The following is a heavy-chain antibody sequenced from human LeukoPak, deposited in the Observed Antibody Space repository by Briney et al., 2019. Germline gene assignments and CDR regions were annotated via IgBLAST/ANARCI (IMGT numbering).Heavy chain of an antibody. CDR2: INPNSGGT. V-gene: IGHV1-2*02. J-gene: IGHJ5*02. Sequence: AASVKVSCKASGYTFTGYYMHWVRQAPGQGLEWMGWINPNSGGTNYAQKFQGRVTMTRDTSISTAYMELSRLRSDDTAVYYCARGALVRALRKNWFDPWGQGTLVTVSS. CDR3: ARGALVRALRKNWFDP. D-gene: IGHD3-10*01. CDR1: GYTFTGYY.